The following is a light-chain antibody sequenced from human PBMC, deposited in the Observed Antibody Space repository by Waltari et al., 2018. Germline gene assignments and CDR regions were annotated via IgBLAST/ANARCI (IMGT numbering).Light chain of an antibody. Sequence: QRLEHRDGKTYLDWLQQRPGQAPRRLIYKAFSRDGGVPDRFSGSGSGTDFTLEISRVEAEDVGIYYCMQGTQGPYTFGQGTKLEI. CDR2: KAF. CDR1: QRLEHRDGKTY. J-gene: IGKJ2*01. CDR3: MQGTQGPYT. V-gene: IGKV2-30*02.